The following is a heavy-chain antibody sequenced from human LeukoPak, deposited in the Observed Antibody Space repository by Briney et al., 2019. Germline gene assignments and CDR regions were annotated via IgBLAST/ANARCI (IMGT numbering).Heavy chain of an antibody. CDR2: ISAYNGNT. D-gene: IGHD5-24*01. CDR3: ARVSLRDGYNSH. J-gene: IGHJ4*02. CDR1: GYTFTSYG. Sequence: ASVTVSCKASGYTFTSYGISWVRQAPGQGLEWMGWISAYNGNTNYAQKLQGRVTMTTDTSTSTAYMELRSLRSDDTAVYYCARVSLRDGYNSHWGQGTLVTVSS. V-gene: IGHV1-18*01.